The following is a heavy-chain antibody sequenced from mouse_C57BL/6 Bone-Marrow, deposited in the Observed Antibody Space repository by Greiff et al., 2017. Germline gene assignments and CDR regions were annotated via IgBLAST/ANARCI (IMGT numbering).Heavy chain of an antibody. V-gene: IGHV14-4*01. Sequence: EVQLQQSGAELVRPGASVKLSCTASGFNIKDDYMHWVKQRPEQGLEWIGWIDPENGDTEYASKFQGKATITADTSSNTAYLQLRSLTSEDTAVYYCTTVDYDYFDYWGQGTTLTVSS. J-gene: IGHJ2*01. CDR1: GFNIKDDY. CDR2: IDPENGDT. CDR3: TTVDYDYFDY. D-gene: IGHD2-4*01.